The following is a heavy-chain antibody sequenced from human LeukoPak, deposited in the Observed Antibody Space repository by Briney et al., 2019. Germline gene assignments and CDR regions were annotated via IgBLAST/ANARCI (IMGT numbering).Heavy chain of an antibody. Sequence: SVKVSCKASGGTFSSYAISWVGQAPGQWLEWMGRIIPIFGTANYAQKFQGRVTITTDESTSTAYMELSSLRSEDTAVYYCASGRDYYDSSGYCSYWGQGTLVTVSS. CDR1: GGTFSSYA. CDR2: IIPIFGTA. D-gene: IGHD3-22*01. V-gene: IGHV1-69*05. J-gene: IGHJ4*02. CDR3: ASGRDYYDSSGYCSY.